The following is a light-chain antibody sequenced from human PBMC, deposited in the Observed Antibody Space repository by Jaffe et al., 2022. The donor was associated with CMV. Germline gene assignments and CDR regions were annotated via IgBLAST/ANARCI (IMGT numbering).Light chain of an antibody. Sequence: QSVLRQPPSVSGAPGQRVTISCSGSNSNIGAGYEVHWYQHLPGTAPNLLISGDHNRPSGVPDRFSGSKSGTSASLAITGLRAEDEADYYCQSYDNALSAWVFGGGTKLTVL. CDR3: QSYDNALSAWV. CDR2: GDH. CDR1: NSNIGAGYE. V-gene: IGLV1-40*01. J-gene: IGLJ3*02.